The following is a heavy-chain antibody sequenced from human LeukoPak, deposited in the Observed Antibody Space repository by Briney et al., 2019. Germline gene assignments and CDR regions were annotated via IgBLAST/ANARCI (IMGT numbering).Heavy chain of an antibody. Sequence: ASVKVSCKASGGTFSSYAISWVRQAPGQGLEWMGGIIPIFGTANYAQKFQGRVTITADKSTSTAYMELSSLRSEDTAVYYCARDRSGSGWYRAFDIWGQGTMVTVSS. V-gene: IGHV1-69*06. CDR1: GGTFSSYA. D-gene: IGHD6-19*01. CDR3: ARDRSGSGWYRAFDI. J-gene: IGHJ3*02. CDR2: IIPIFGTA.